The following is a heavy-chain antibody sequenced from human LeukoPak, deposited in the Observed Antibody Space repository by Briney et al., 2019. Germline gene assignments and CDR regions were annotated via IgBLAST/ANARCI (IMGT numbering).Heavy chain of an antibody. V-gene: IGHV3-21*01. D-gene: IGHD2-15*01. CDR3: ARGEKMGGGYYYYGMDV. CDR2: ISSSSSYI. J-gene: IGHJ6*02. Sequence: SGGSLRLSCAASGFTFSSYSMNWVRQAPGKGLEWVSSISSSSSYIYYADSVKGRFTISRDNAKNSLYLQMNSLRAEDTAVYYCARGEKMGGGYYYYGMDVWGQGTTVTVSS. CDR1: GFTFSSYS.